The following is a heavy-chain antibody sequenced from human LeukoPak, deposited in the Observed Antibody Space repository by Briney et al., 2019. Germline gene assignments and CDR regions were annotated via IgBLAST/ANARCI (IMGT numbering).Heavy chain of an antibody. J-gene: IGHJ4*02. Sequence: GGSLRLSCTASGFTYSSYGMSWVRRAPGKGLERVSAISGGGTYYADSVKGRFTISRDNSKNTLYLQMNSLRVEDTAVYYCARQSPSQGTDYWGQGTLVTVSS. CDR1: GFTYSSYG. CDR3: ARQSPSQGTDY. CDR2: ISGGGT. V-gene: IGHV3-23*01.